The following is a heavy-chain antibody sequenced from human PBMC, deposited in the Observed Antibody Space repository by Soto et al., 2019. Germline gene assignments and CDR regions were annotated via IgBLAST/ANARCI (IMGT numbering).Heavy chain of an antibody. CDR1: GFSISTYW. Sequence: GGSLRLSCAASGFSISTYWMGWVRQFPGGGLEWVANIKYDGSEIPYMDYMEGRFTISRDNAKNSLYLQMNSLRAEDTAVYYCAAWPRSSWFDYWGQGTVVTVSS. J-gene: IGHJ4*02. D-gene: IGHD6-13*01. CDR2: IKYDGSEI. CDR3: AAWPRSSWFDY. V-gene: IGHV3-7*05.